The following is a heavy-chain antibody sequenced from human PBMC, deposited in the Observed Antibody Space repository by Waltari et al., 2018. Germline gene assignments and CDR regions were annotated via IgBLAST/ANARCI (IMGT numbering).Heavy chain of an antibody. CDR3: ATLATGSYGGLF. D-gene: IGHD1-26*01. Sequence: QLQLQESGPGLVKPSETLSLTCTVSGGSISSSSYYWGWIRQPPGKGLEWIGSIYYSGSTYYNPSLMSRVTISVDTSKIQFSLRLSSVTAAVTAVYYCATLATGSYGGLFWGQGTLVTVSS. J-gene: IGHJ4*02. CDR1: GGSISSSSYY. CDR2: IYYSGST. V-gene: IGHV4-39*01.